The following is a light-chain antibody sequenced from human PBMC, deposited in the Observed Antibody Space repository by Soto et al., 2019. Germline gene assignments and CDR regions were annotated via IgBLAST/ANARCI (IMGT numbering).Light chain of an antibody. CDR3: QQYTTSSWT. CDR2: GTS. J-gene: IGKJ1*01. V-gene: IGKV3-20*01. CDR1: QSVSSSY. Sequence: EIVLTHSPGTLSLSPGEIATLSCRASQSVSSSYLAWYQQKPGQAPRVLIYGTSSRATGIPDRFSGSGSGTDFTLTISRLEPEDFAVYYCQQYTTSSWTFGQGTKVDIK.